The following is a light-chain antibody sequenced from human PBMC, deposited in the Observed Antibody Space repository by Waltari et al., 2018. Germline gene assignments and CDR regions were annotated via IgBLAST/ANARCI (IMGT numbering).Light chain of an antibody. Sequence: SYLLPQPTSVSVAPGQTAQTTGGGKNIASKSVQWYQQQPGHAPVLVVDDDNDRPPGIPERFSGSNSGNTATLTISRVEAGDEADYYCQIWDTTTDSVVFGGGTKVTAL. J-gene: IGLJ2*01. CDR3: QIWDTTTDSVV. CDR1: NIASKS. CDR2: DDN. V-gene: IGLV3-21*02.